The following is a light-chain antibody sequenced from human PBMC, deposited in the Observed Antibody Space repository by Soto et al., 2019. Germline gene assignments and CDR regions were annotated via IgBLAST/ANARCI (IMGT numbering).Light chain of an antibody. CDR3: SSYTSSSTPV. CDR1: SSDVGGYNY. V-gene: IGLV2-14*01. Sequence: QSALTQPVSVSGSPGQSITISCTGTSSDVGGYNYVSWYQQHPGKAPKLMIYDVSNRPSGVSNRFSGSKSGNTASLTISGLQAEDEADYYCSSYTSSSTPVFGGGTKLTV. CDR2: DVS. J-gene: IGLJ2*01.